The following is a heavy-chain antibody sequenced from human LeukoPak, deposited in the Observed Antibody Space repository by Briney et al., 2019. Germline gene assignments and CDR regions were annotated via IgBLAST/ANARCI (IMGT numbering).Heavy chain of an antibody. V-gene: IGHV1-18*01. Sequence: ASVKVSCKASGYTFTSYGISWVRQAPGQGLEWMGWISAYNGNPNYAQKLQGRVTMTTDTSTSAAYMELRSLRSDDTAVYYCASSLGIAAAGGLFDYWGQGTLVTVSS. CDR1: GYTFTSYG. CDR2: ISAYNGNP. J-gene: IGHJ4*02. D-gene: IGHD6-13*01. CDR3: ASSLGIAAAGGLFDY.